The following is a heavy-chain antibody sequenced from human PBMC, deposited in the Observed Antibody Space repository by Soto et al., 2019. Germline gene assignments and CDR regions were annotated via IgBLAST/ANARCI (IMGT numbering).Heavy chain of an antibody. CDR1: GGTFSSYA. CDR2: IIPIFGTA. V-gene: IGHV1-69*01. D-gene: IGHD6-13*01. CDR3: ARDAPPYSSPTGGFDY. J-gene: IGHJ4*02. Sequence: QVQLVQSGAEVKKPWSSVKVSCKASGGTFSSYAISWVRQAPGQGLEWMGGIIPIFGTANYAQKVQGRVTITADESTSTAYMELSSLRSEDTAVYYCARDAPPYSSPTGGFDYWGQGTLVTVSS.